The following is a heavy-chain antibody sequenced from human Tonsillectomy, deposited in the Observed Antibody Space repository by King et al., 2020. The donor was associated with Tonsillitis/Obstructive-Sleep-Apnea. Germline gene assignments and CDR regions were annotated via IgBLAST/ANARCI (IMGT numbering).Heavy chain of an antibody. J-gene: IGHJ3*02. D-gene: IGHD6-19*01. CDR1: GFSLRTSGVG. CDR3: AHGAVAGHGVDAFDI. V-gene: IGHV2-5*02. Sequence: TLKESGPTLVKPTQTLTLTCTFSGFSLRTSGVGVGWIRQPPGKALEWLALIYWDDDKSYSPSLKSRLTITKDTSKNQVVLTMTNMDPVDTATYYCAHGAVAGHGVDAFDIWGQGTMVTVSS. CDR2: IYWDDDK.